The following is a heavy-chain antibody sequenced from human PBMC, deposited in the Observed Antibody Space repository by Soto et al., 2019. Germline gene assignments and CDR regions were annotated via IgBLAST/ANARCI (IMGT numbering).Heavy chain of an antibody. CDR2: IYYSGST. V-gene: IGHV4-31*03. Sequence: QVQLQESGPGLVKPSQTLSLTCTVSGGSISSGGYYWSWIRQHPGKGLEWIGYIYYSGSTYYNPSLKSRVTISVDTSKNQFSLKLSSVTAADTAVYYCARDWRSRDYGDDAFDIWGQGTMVTVSS. J-gene: IGHJ3*02. CDR1: GGSISSGGYY. CDR3: ARDWRSRDYGDDAFDI. D-gene: IGHD4-17*01.